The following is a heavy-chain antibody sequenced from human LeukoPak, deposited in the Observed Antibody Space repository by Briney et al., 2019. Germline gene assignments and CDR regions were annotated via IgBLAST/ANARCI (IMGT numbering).Heavy chain of an antibody. CDR3: ATSTLAVAGVRYYYYGMDV. CDR2: ISYDGSNK. D-gene: IGHD6-19*01. CDR1: GFTFSSYA. J-gene: IGHJ6*04. V-gene: IGHV3-30*04. Sequence: GRSLRLSCAASGFTFSSYAMHWVRQAPGKGLEWVAVISYDGSNKYYADSVKGRFTIPRDNSKNTLYLQMNSLRAEDTAVYYCATSTLAVAGVRYYYYGMDVWGKGTTVTVSS.